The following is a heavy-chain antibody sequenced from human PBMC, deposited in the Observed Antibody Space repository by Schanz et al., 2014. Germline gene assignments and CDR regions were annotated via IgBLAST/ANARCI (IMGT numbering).Heavy chain of an antibody. J-gene: IGHJ6*02. CDR2: ISSSSSYI. D-gene: IGHD6-19*01. CDR1: GFTFSSYS. V-gene: IGHV3-21*01. CDR3: ARSYSSGWYPYYYGMDV. Sequence: EVQLVESGGGLVKPGGSLRLSCAASGFTFSSYSMNWVRQAPGKGLEWVSSISSSSSYIYYADSVKGRFTISRDNAKNSLYLQMNSLRAEDTAVYYCARSYSSGWYPYYYGMDVWGQGTTVTVSS.